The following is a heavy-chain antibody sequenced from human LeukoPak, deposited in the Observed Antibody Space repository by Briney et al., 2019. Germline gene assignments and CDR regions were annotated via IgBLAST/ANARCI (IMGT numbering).Heavy chain of an antibody. CDR1: GYTFTSNY. CDR2: ISPSGGST. CDR3: ARLQTYYYYMDV. Sequence: ASVKVSCKAFGYTFTSNYMHWVRQAPGQGPEWMGVISPSGGSTTYAQKFQGRVTLTRDMSTSTDYLELSSLRSDDTAVYYCARLQTYYYYMDVWGKGTTVTVSS. J-gene: IGHJ6*03. V-gene: IGHV1-46*01.